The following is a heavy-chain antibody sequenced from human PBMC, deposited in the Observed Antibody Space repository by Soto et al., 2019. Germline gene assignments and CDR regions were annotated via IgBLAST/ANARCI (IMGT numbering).Heavy chain of an antibody. CDR2: ISSSSKYT. V-gene: IGHV3-11*05. Sequence: QVQLVESGGGLVKPGGSLRLSCAASGFTFSEYYMSWIRQAPGKGLEWVSYISSSSKYTNYADSVKGRFTISRDNAKNSLYLQTNSLRAEDTAVYYCARDATGSYSYFDYWGQGTLVTVSS. CDR1: GFTFSEYY. CDR3: ARDATGSYSYFDY. J-gene: IGHJ4*02. D-gene: IGHD1-26*01.